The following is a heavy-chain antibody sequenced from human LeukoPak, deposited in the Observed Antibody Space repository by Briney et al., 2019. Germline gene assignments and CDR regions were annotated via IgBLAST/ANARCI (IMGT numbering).Heavy chain of an antibody. Sequence: GSSLRLSCVASGFTFSQYAISWVRQAPGKGLEWVSTITGSSGSTYYADSVKGRFTISRDNSKNTLYLQMNSLRAEDTALYYCAKNRNYLHDAFDIWGHGTMVTISS. V-gene: IGHV3-23*01. CDR1: GFTFSQYA. J-gene: IGHJ3*02. CDR3: AKNRNYLHDAFDI. CDR2: ITGSSGST. D-gene: IGHD2/OR15-2a*01.